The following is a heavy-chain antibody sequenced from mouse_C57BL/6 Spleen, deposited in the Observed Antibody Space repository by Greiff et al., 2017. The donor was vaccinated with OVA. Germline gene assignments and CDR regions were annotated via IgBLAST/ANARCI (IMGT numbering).Heavy chain of an antibody. J-gene: IGHJ2*01. Sequence: EVMLVESGGGLVKPGGSLKLSCAASGFTFSDYGMHWVRQAPEKGLEWVAYISSGSSTIYYADTVTGRFTISRDNAKNTLCLQMTSLRSEDTAMYYCARHLFYFDYWGQGTTLTVSS. V-gene: IGHV5-17*01. CDR1: GFTFSDYG. CDR2: ISSGSSTI. CDR3: ARHLFYFDY.